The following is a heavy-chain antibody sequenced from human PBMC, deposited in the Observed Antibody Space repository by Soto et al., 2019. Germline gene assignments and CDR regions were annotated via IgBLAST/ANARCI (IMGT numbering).Heavy chain of an antibody. Sequence: EVQLVESGGGLVKPGGSLRLSCAASGFTFSSYSMNWVRQAPGKGLEWVSSISSSSSYIYYADSVKGRFTISRDNAKNTLYRQMNSLTAEDTAVYYCAKEAGELSTRSFDYWGQGTLVTVSS. V-gene: IGHV3-21*01. CDR3: AKEAGELSTRSFDY. J-gene: IGHJ4*02. CDR1: GFTFSSYS. D-gene: IGHD3-16*02. CDR2: ISSSSSYI.